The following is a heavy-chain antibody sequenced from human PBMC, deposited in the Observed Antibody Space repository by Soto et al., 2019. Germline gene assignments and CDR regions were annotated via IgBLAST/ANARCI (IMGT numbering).Heavy chain of an antibody. J-gene: IGHJ4*02. CDR1: GGSISSYY. D-gene: IGHD4-17*01. V-gene: IGHV4-59*01. CDR2: IYYSGST. Sequence: SETLSLTCTVSGGSISSYYWSWIRQPPGKGLEWIGYIYYSGSTNYNPSLRSRVTISVDTSKNQFSLKLSSVTAADTAVYYCARATVTAFDYWGQGTLVTVSS. CDR3: ARATVTAFDY.